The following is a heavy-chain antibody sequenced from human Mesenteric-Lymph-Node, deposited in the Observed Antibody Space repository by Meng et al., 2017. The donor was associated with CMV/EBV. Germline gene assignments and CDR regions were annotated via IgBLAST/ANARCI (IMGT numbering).Heavy chain of an antibody. Sequence: ASVHVSCKPSGYTFTGYYVHWVRQAPGQGLEWMGWINPNNNGTNYAQRFQGRVTMTRDTSITTAYMELSRLTSDDTAIYYCARVRRGYSSSWFDPWGQGTLVTVSS. D-gene: IGHD6-13*01. V-gene: IGHV1-2*02. CDR1: GYTFTGYY. J-gene: IGHJ5*02. CDR3: ARVRRGYSSSWFDP. CDR2: INPNNNGT.